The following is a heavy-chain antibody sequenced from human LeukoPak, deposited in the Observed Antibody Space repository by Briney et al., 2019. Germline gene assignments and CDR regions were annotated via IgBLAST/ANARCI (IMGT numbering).Heavy chain of an antibody. CDR3: SGNHYYYGMDV. J-gene: IGHJ6*04. CDR2: IYYSGST. D-gene: IGHD1-1*01. CDR1: GGSISSYY. Sequence: SETLSLTCTVSGGSISSYYWSWVRQPPGKGLEWIGYIYYSGSTNYNPSLKSRVTISVDTSKNQFSLKLSSVTAADTAVYYCSGNHYYYGMDVWGKGTTVTVSS. V-gene: IGHV4-59*01.